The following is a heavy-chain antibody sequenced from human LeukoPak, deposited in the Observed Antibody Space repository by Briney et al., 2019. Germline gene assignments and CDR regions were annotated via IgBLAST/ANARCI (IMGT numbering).Heavy chain of an antibody. Sequence: ASVTVSFKASGYTFTVYYMHWVRQAPGQGLEWMGWINPNSGGTNYAQKFQGRVTMTEDTSTDTAYMELSSLRSEDTAVYYCATGSGPSGSNVARGREGATFNWGQGTMVTVSS. V-gene: IGHV1-2*02. CDR1: GYTFTVYY. D-gene: IGHD1-26*01. CDR3: ATGSGPSGSNVARGREGATFN. J-gene: IGHJ3*01. CDR2: INPNSGGT.